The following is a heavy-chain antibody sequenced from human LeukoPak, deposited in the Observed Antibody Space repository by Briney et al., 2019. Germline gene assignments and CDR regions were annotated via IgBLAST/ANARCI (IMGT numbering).Heavy chain of an antibody. CDR2: IGSGGIDT. CDR3: ARPGLPVAGTRWFDP. CDR1: GLTFNTYA. Sequence: GGSLRLSCAASGLTFNTYAMSWVRQAPGKGLEWVSGIGSGGIDTHYADSVKGRFTISRDNSRNTLYLQMNSLRVEDTAVYYCARPGLPVAGTRWFDPWGQGTQVTVSS. V-gene: IGHV3-23*01. J-gene: IGHJ5*02. D-gene: IGHD6-19*01.